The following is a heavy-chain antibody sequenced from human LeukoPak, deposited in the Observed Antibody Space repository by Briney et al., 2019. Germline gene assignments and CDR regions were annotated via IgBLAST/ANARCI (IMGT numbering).Heavy chain of an antibody. CDR2: ISGSGGST. J-gene: IGHJ4*02. CDR1: GFTFSSYA. D-gene: IGHD2-2*01. V-gene: IGHV3-23*01. CDR3: AKVAGCSSTSCYYFDY. Sequence: GGSLRLSCAASGFTFSSYAMSWVRQAPGKGLEWVSAISGSGGSTNYADSVKGRFTISRDNSKNTLYLQMNSLRAEDTAVYYCAKVAGCSSTSCYYFDYWGQGTLVTVSS.